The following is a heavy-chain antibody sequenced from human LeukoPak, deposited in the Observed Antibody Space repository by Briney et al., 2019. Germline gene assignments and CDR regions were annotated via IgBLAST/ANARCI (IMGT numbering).Heavy chain of an antibody. V-gene: IGHV3-33*01. CDR1: GFTFSSYG. CDR2: IWYDGSNQ. Sequence: GGSLRLSCAQSGFTFSSYGMHWVRPAPGKGLEWVAVIWYDGSNQYHADSVKGRFTISRDTSKNTLYLHINSLRDEDSPVYYSARASRYYGSWSYPNWCVPWGQGTLVTVSS. CDR3: ARASRYYGSWSYPNWCVP. J-gene: IGHJ5*02. D-gene: IGHD3-10*01.